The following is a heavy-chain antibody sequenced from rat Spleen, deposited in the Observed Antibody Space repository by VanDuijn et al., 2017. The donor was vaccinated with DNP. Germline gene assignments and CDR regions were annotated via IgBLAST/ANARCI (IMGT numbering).Heavy chain of an antibody. CDR3: ARFGPDLDY. J-gene: IGHJ2*01. Sequence: EVQLQESGPGLVKPSQSLSLTCSVTGYSITSNYWGWIRKFPGNKMEWMAYISYSGITGFNPSLKSRVSITRDTSKNQFFLQLNSVTTEDTATYYCARFGPDLDYWGQGVTVTVSS. CDR2: ISYSGIT. V-gene: IGHV3-1*01. CDR1: GYSITSNY. D-gene: IGHD3-1*01.